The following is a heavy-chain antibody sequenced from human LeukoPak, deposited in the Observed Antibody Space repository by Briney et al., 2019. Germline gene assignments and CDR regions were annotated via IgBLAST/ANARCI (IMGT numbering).Heavy chain of an antibody. V-gene: IGHV1-69*08. CDR1: GGSFSDYS. CDR3: VRSGYDYDWFDP. CDR2: IIAILDTA. D-gene: IGHD5-12*01. J-gene: IGHJ5*02. Sequence: SVKVSCKASGGSFSDYSISWVRQAPGQGLEWMGRIIAILDTAHYAQKFQGRFTITADKSTTTVYMELSSLRSDDAAVYYCVRSGYDYDWFDPWGQGTLVTVSS.